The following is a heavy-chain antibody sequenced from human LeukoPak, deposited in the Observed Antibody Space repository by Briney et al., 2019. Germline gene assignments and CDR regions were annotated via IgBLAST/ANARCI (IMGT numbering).Heavy chain of an antibody. CDR3: AKDGGGYYPSYYYYMDV. Sequence: GGSLRLSCAASGFTFSSYAMHWVRQAPGKGLKWVAVISYDGSNKYYADSVKGRFTISRDNSKNTLYLQMNSLRAEDTAVYYCAKDGGGYYPSYYYYMDVWGKGTTVTISS. V-gene: IGHV3-30*04. J-gene: IGHJ6*03. D-gene: IGHD3-22*01. CDR1: GFTFSSYA. CDR2: ISYDGSNK.